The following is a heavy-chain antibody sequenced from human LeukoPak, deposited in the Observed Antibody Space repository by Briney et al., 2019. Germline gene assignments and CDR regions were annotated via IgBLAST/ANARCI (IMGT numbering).Heavy chain of an antibody. CDR1: LFTVSSNY. J-gene: IGHJ4*02. Sequence: PGRALRLSRAASLFTVSSNYMSWVRPAPGKGREWVSVLYSVVSTYYADSVKCRFTISRDNSKNTLYLQINSLRAEDTAVYYCARSPYNWNYFGYWGQGTLVTVSS. V-gene: IGHV3-66*02. D-gene: IGHD1-20*01. CDR3: ARSPYNWNYFGY. CDR2: LYSVVST.